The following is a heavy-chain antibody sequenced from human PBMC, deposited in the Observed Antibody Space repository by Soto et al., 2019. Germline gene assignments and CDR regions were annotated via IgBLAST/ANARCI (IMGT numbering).Heavy chain of an antibody. Sequence: QVQLLQSGPEVKRPGASVKVSCQASGYTFTAYGLNWVRRAQGRGLEWMGRIATHDGSSVSAQRLQGRLTLTRDLFTSTAYMELGGLTSDDTGLYYCARNDGDDSTNFWGQGTLVTVSS. CDR2: IATHDGSS. CDR1: GYTFTAYG. D-gene: IGHD3-22*01. CDR3: ARNDGDDSTNF. J-gene: IGHJ4*02. V-gene: IGHV1-18*04.